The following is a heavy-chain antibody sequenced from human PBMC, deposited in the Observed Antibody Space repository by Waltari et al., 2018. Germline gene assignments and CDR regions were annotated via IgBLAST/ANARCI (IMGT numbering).Heavy chain of an antibody. CDR1: GGTFSNYA. Sequence: VQPGGSLRLSCAASGGTFSNYAMSWVRQAPGKGLEWVSGISGGGTGPYYADSVKGRFTSSRDNSKNTLYLQMDSLRVEDTAVYYCAKDKDSDVSFYYMDVWGKGTTVTVSS. D-gene: IGHD1-26*01. J-gene: IGHJ6*03. V-gene: IGHV3-23*01. CDR2: ISGGGTGP. CDR3: AKDKDSDVSFYYMDV.